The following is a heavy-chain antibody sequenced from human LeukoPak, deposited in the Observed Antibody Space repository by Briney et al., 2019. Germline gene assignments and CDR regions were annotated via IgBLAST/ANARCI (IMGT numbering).Heavy chain of an antibody. D-gene: IGHD5-18*01. V-gene: IGHV1-69*13. CDR2: IIPIFGTA. CDR3: ARAFNGYSYDGAFDI. CDR1: GGTFSSYA. J-gene: IGHJ3*02. Sequence: SVKVSCKASGGTFSSYAISWVRQAPGQGLEWMGGIIPIFGTANYAQKFQGRVTITADESTSTAYMELSSLRSEDTAVYYCARAFNGYSYDGAFDIWGQGTMVTVSS.